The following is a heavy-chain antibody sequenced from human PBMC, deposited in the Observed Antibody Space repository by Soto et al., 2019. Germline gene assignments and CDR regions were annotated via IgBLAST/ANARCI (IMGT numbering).Heavy chain of an antibody. CDR3: AKGTYGDDAFDI. Sequence: GGSLRLSCAASGFTFSSYAMSWVRQAPGKGLEWVSAISGSGGSTYYADSVKGRFTISRDNSKNTLYLQMNSPRAEDTAVYYCAKGTYGDDAFDIWGQGTMVTVSS. V-gene: IGHV3-23*01. CDR2: ISGSGGST. D-gene: IGHD4-17*01. J-gene: IGHJ3*02. CDR1: GFTFSSYA.